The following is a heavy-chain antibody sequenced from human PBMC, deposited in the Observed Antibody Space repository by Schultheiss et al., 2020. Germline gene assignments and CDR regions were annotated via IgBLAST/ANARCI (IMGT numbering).Heavy chain of an antibody. CDR2: ISGSGGST. D-gene: IGHD6-19*01. Sequence: GSLRLSCAASGFTFSSYAMSWVRQAPGKGLEWVSAISGSGGSTYYADSVKGRFTISRDNSKNTLYLQMNSLRAGDTAVYYCARGSSGWFFDYWGQGTLVTVSA. V-gene: IGHV3-23*01. J-gene: IGHJ4*02. CDR1: GFTFSSYA. CDR3: ARGSSGWFFDY.